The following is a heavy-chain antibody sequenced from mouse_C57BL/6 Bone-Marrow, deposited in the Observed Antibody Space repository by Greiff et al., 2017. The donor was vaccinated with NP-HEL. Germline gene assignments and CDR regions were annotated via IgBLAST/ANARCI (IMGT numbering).Heavy chain of an antibody. J-gene: IGHJ3*01. CDR2: INPYNGGT. CDR3: ARSGYYDYDWFAY. CDR1: GYTFTDYY. V-gene: IGHV1-19*01. D-gene: IGHD2-4*01. Sequence: VHVKQSGPVLVKPGASVKMSCKASGYTFTDYYMNWVKQSPGQSLEWIGDINPYNGGTSYNQKFKGKATLTVDKSSSTAYMELNSLTSEDSAVYYCARSGYYDYDWFAYWGQGTLVTVSA.